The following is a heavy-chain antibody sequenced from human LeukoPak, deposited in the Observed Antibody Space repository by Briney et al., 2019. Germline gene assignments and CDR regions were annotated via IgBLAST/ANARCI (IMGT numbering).Heavy chain of an antibody. CDR2: ISSSSSYI. CDR3: AREWGYSSSWLDAFDI. V-gene: IGHV3-21*01. D-gene: IGHD6-13*01. J-gene: IGHJ3*02. CDR1: GFTFSSYS. Sequence: PGGSLRLSCAASGFTFSSYSMSWVRQAPGKGLEWVSSISSSSSYIYYADSVKGRFTISRDNAKNSLYLQMNSLRAEDTAVYYCAREWGYSSSWLDAFDIWGQGTMVTVSS.